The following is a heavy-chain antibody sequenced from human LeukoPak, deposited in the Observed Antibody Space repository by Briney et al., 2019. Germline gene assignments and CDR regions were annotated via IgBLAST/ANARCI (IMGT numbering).Heavy chain of an antibody. CDR2: INHSGST. Sequence: SETLSLTCAVYGGSFSGYYWSWIRQPPGKGLEWIGEINHSGSTNYNPSLKSRVTISLDTSKNQSSLKLSTVTDADTAVYYCARGLEYYYDSSGYYAYFDYWGQGTLVTVSS. V-gene: IGHV4-34*01. D-gene: IGHD3-22*01. J-gene: IGHJ4*02. CDR1: GGSFSGYY. CDR3: ARGLEYYYDSSGYYAYFDY.